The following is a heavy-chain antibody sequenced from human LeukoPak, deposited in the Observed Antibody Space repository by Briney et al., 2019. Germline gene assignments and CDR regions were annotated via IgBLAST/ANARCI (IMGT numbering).Heavy chain of an antibody. CDR2: INWNSNII. D-gene: IGHD1-1*01. V-gene: IGHV3-9*01. J-gene: IGHJ5*02. CDR1: GFTFGNYA. CDR3: ARLGLEVGGPNWFDP. Sequence: SLRLSCAASGFTFGNYAMHWVRQAPGKGLEWVSSINWNSNIINYADSVKGRFTISRDNAKNSLYLQMNSLRVEDTAVYYCARLGLEVGGPNWFDPWGQGTLVTVSS.